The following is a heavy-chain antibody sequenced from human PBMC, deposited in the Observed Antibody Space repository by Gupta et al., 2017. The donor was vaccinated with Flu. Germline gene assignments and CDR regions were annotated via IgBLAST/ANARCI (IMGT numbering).Heavy chain of an antibody. Sequence: EVQLVESGGGLVKPGGSLRLSCAASGFTFSNAWMSWVRQAPGKGLEWVGRIKSKTDGGTTDYAAPVKGRVTISRDDSKNTLYLQMNSLKTEDTAVYYCTTPYYYDSSGYYGFRDYWVQGTLVTVSS. CDR3: TTPYYYDSSGYYGFRDY. CDR2: IKSKTDGGTT. V-gene: IGHV3-15*01. D-gene: IGHD3-22*01. CDR1: GFTFSNAW. J-gene: IGHJ4*02.